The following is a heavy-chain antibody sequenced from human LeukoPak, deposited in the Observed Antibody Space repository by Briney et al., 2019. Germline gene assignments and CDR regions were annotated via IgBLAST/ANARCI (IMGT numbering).Heavy chain of an antibody. V-gene: IGHV3-23*01. Sequence: GGSLRLSCAVSGFTFSSYAMNWVRQARGKGLYWVSGISGSGSSTYYADSVKGRFTISRDNSKNTLYLQMNSLRVEDTAVYYCAKTPGYSGYEKPYGMDVWGQGTTVTVSS. CDR1: GFTFSSYA. J-gene: IGHJ6*02. CDR2: ISGSGSST. CDR3: AKTPGYSGYEKPYGMDV. D-gene: IGHD5-12*01.